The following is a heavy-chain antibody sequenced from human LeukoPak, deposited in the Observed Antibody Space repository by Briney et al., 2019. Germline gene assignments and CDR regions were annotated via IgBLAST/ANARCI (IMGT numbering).Heavy chain of an antibody. CDR1: GYTLTSYG. Sequence: ASVKVSCKASGYTLTSYGISWVRQAPGQGLEWMGWISAYNGNTNYAQKLQGRVTMTTDTSTSTAYMELRSLRSDDTAVYYCARDMRFLEWLSRPIDYWGQGTLVTVSS. J-gene: IGHJ4*02. CDR2: ISAYNGNT. D-gene: IGHD3-3*01. V-gene: IGHV1-18*01. CDR3: ARDMRFLEWLSRPIDY.